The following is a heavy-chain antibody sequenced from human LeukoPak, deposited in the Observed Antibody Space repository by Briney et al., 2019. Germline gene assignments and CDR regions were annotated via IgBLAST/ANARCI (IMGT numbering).Heavy chain of an antibody. CDR3: ARVQDNWFDP. V-gene: IGHV1-18*04. J-gene: IGHJ5*02. Sequence: ASVKVSCKASGYTFTGYYMHWVRQAPGQGLEWMGWISAYNGNTNYAQKLQGRVTMTTDTSTSTAYMELRSLRSDDTAVYYCARVQDNWFDPWGQGTLVTVSS. CDR1: GYTFTGYY. CDR2: ISAYNGNT.